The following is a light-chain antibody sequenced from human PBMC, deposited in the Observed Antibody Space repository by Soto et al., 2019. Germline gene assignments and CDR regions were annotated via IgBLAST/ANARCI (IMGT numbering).Light chain of an antibody. J-gene: IGKJ1*01. CDR2: GAS. CDR1: QSVNSYY. V-gene: IGKV3-20*01. CDR3: QKYHTSVRT. Sequence: EIVLTQSPGTLSLSPGQRATLSCRASQSVNSYYLAWFQHKPGQPPRLLIYGASIRATGIPDRFSGSGSGTDFTLTISRLEPEDFAVYYCQKYHTSVRTFGQGTKVEIK.